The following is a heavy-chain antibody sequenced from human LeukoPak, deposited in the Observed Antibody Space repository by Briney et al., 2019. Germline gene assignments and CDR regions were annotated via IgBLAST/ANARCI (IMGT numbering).Heavy chain of an antibody. CDR2: IDYSWST. CDR1: GGSISSYY. CDR3: AGGRIVVVPAAIYSYYYYMDV. Sequence: PSETLSLTCTVSGGSISSYYWSWTRQPPGKGLEWTWYIDYSWSTNYNPSLKSRVTISVDTSKNQFSLKLSSVTAADTAVYYCAGGRIVVVPAAIYSYYYYMDVWGKGTTATVSS. V-gene: IGHV4-59*01. J-gene: IGHJ6*03. D-gene: IGHD2-2*01.